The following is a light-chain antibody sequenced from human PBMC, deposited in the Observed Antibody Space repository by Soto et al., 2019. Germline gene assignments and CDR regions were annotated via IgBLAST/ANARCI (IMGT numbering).Light chain of an antibody. CDR1: QSVSFSY. CDR2: GAT. CDR3: QQYGSSPLT. V-gene: IGKV3-20*01. J-gene: IGKJ4*01. Sequence: EIVLTQSPGTLYWSTGDRATLSCRASQSVSFSYLAWYQQKAGQAPRLLIYGATSRATGIPDRFSGSESGTDFTLTISRLEPEDFAVYYCQQYGSSPLTFGGGTKVEIK.